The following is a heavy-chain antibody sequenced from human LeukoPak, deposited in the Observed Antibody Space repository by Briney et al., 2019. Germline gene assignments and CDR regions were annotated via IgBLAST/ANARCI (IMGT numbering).Heavy chain of an antibody. CDR3: AGGPTIVKYYFGF. CDR2: VFSSGSA. J-gene: IGHJ4*02. Sequence: SETLSLTCTVSGDSISSRNSYWSWIRQPPGKGLECIGYVFSSGSANYNPSLKSRATISVDTSKNQFSLKLNSVTAADTAVYYCAGGPTIVKYYFGFWGQGTLVTVSS. V-gene: IGHV4-61*01. D-gene: IGHD5-24*01. CDR1: GDSISSRNSY.